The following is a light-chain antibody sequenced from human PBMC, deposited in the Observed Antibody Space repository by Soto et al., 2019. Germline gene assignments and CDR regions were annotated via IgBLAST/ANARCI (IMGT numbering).Light chain of an antibody. CDR2: GAS. Sequence: EIVLTQSPGTLSLAQGERAILSCRASQTFTNNYLAWYQQKPGQAPRLLIYGASSRATGIPDRFSGSGSGTDFTLIISGLEPEDSAVYYCQQYGSSPYTFGQGTKLEIK. CDR3: QQYGSSPYT. CDR1: QTFTNNY. J-gene: IGKJ2*01. V-gene: IGKV3-20*01.